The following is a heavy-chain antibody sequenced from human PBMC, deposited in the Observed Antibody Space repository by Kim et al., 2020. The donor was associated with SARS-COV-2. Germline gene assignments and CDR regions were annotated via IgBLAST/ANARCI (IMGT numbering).Heavy chain of an antibody. Sequence: SVKVSCKASGGTFSSYAISWVRQAPGQGLEWMGGIIPIFGTANYAQKFQGRVTITADESTSTAYMELSSLRSEDTAVYYCARDIAAGTFNYYYGMDVWGQGTTVTVSS. CDR1: GGTFSSYA. CDR2: IIPIFGTA. J-gene: IGHJ6*02. V-gene: IGHV1-69*13. CDR3: ARDIAAGTFNYYYGMDV. D-gene: IGHD6-13*01.